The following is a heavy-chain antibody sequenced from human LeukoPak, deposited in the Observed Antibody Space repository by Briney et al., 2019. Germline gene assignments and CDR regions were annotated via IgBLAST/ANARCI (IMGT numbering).Heavy chain of an antibody. D-gene: IGHD3-22*01. CDR3: ARHEFLEAMIVVVKGFDY. V-gene: IGHV5-10-1*01. Sequence: GESLRISCKGSGYSFTSYWISWVRQMPGKGLEWMGRIDPSDSYTNYSPSFQGHVTISADKSISTAYLQWSSLKAPDTAMYYCARHEFLEAMIVVVKGFDYWGQGTLVTVSS. J-gene: IGHJ4*02. CDR2: IDPSDSYT. CDR1: GYSFTSYW.